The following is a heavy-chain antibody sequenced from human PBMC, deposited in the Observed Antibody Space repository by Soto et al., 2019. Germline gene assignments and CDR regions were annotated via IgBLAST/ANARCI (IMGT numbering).Heavy chain of an antibody. V-gene: IGHV4-59*01. Sequence: SETLSLTCTVSGGSISSYYWSWIRQPPGKGLEWIGYIYYSGSTNYNPSLKSRVTISVDTSKNQFSLKLSSVTAADTAVYYCARSLTYYYGSGRDYYYYYMDVWGKGTTVTVSS. J-gene: IGHJ6*03. D-gene: IGHD3-10*01. CDR3: ARSLTYYYGSGRDYYYYYMDV. CDR2: IYYSGST. CDR1: GGSISSYY.